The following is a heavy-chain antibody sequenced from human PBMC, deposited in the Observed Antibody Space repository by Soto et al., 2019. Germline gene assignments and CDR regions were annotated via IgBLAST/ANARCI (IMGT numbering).Heavy chain of an antibody. CDR1: GFTFSGFG. D-gene: IGHD4-17*01. CDR3: ARGRGGSYGGNSAHFDI. CDR2: IWYDGSKK. Sequence: QVQLVESGGGVVQPGTSLRLSCEASGFTFSGFGMHWVRQAPGKGLEWVAVIWYDGSKKYYADCVKGRFTISRDNSKNAQYLQMNSLRAEDTAVYYWARGRGGSYGGNSAHFDIWGQGTLVTVSS. J-gene: IGHJ3*02. V-gene: IGHV3-33*01.